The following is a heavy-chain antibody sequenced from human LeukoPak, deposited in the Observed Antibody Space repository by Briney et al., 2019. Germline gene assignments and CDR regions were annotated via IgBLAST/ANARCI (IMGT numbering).Heavy chain of an antibody. CDR2: IYYSGST. CDR1: GGSISSGGYY. Sequence: PSETLSLTCTVSGGSISSGGYYWSWIRQHPGKGLEWIGYIYYSGSTYYNPSLKSRVTISVDTSKNQFSLKLSSVTAADTAVYCCARAEARSNFDYWGQGTLVTVSS. V-gene: IGHV4-31*03. CDR3: ARAEARSNFDY. J-gene: IGHJ4*02.